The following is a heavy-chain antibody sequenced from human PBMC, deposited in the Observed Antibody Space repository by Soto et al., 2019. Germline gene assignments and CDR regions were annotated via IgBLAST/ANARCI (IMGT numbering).Heavy chain of an antibody. CDR1: GYTFTSYG. D-gene: IGHD3-16*01. J-gene: IGHJ4*02. V-gene: IGHV1-18*01. Sequence: QVQLVQSGAEVKKPGASVKVSCKASGYTFTSYGISWVRQAPGQGLEWMGWISAYNGNTNYAQKLQGRVTMTRDTSTSTAYMELRSRRSDDPAVYYCARDAQGVFLHYWGQGTLVTVSS. CDR2: ISAYNGNT. CDR3: ARDAQGVFLHY.